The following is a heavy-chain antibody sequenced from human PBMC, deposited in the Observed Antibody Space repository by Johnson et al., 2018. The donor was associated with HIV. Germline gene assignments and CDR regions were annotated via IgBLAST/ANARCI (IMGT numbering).Heavy chain of an antibody. J-gene: IGHJ3*02. D-gene: IGHD3-22*01. Sequence: QMLLVESGGGVVQPGRSLRLSCAASGFTFSSYDMHWVRQAPGKGLEWVALISYDGSNKYHADSVKGRFTISRDNSKNTLYLQMNSLRAEDTAVFYCARRDDIRNGAFDIWGQGTMVTVSS. CDR3: ARRDDIRNGAFDI. V-gene: IGHV3-30*03. CDR2: ISYDGSNK. CDR1: GFTFSSYD.